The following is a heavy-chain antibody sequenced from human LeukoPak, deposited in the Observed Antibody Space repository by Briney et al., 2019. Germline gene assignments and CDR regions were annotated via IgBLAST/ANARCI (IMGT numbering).Heavy chain of an antibody. CDR2: INPSGGST. CDR3: AREPLFTKIVVERRYAFDI. D-gene: IGHD3-22*01. Sequence: ASVKVTCKASGYIFTSYYMHWVRQSPGQGLEWMGIINPSGGSTRYAQKFQGRVTMTRDTSTSTVYMELSSLRSEDTAVYYCAREPLFTKIVVERRYAFDIWGQGTMVTVSS. J-gene: IGHJ3*02. CDR1: GYIFTSYY. V-gene: IGHV1-46*01.